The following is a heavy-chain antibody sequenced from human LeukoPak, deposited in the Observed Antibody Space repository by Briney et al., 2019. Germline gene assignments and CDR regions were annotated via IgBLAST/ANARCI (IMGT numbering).Heavy chain of an antibody. V-gene: IGHV4-4*02. D-gene: IGHD1-26*01. CDR3: ATSPCPRGEGGEHYKYGMDV. CDR2: IYHNGTP. CDR1: VGSINSGNW. J-gene: IGHJ6*02. Sequence: SETLSLTCAVSVGSINSGNWWSWVRQSPGKGLEWIGEIYHNGTPNYNPSLKSRVTISADTFKNHFSLKMTSVTAADTAVDYCATSPCPRGEGGEHYKYGMDVWGQGTTVIVSS.